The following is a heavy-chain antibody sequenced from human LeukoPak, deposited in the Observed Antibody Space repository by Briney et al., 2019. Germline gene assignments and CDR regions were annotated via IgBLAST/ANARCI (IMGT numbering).Heavy chain of an antibody. CDR2: INGDGSEK. Sequence: PGGSLRLPCAASGFTFSSYWMSWVRRTPGKGLEWVANINGDGSEKNYVDSVKGRFTMSRDNARKSVYLQMNSLRVDDTAVYYCARGGHHSVDYWGQGTLVTVSS. CDR1: GFTFSSYW. J-gene: IGHJ4*02. CDR3: ARGGHHSVDY. V-gene: IGHV3-7*01. D-gene: IGHD2-21*01.